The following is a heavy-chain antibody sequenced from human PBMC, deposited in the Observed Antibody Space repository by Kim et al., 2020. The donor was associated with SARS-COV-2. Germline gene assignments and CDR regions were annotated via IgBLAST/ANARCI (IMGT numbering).Heavy chain of an antibody. Sequence: GGSLRLSCAASGFTFSNYGVSWVRQAPGKGLEWVSAISFGGVTDYADSVRGRFTTSRDNPKSTVYLQMNSFRAEDTAVYYCAGICGTISFSDDYWGQGTL. V-gene: IGHV3-23*01. CDR3: AGICGTISFSDDY. D-gene: IGHD2-2*01. CDR1: GFTFSNYG. CDR2: ISFGGVT. J-gene: IGHJ4*02.